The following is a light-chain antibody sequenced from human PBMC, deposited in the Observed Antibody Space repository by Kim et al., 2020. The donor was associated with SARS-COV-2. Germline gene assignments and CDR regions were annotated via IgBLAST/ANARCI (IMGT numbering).Light chain of an antibody. CDR3: QSYDSSLSVS. CDR1: SSNIGAGYD. J-gene: IGLJ2*01. CDR2: GNS. V-gene: IGLV1-40*01. Sequence: GQRVTISCTGSSSNIGAGYDVHWYQQLPGTAPKLLIYGNSNRPSGVPDRFSGSKSGTSASLAITGLQAEDEADYYCQSYDSSLSVSFGGGTQLTVL.